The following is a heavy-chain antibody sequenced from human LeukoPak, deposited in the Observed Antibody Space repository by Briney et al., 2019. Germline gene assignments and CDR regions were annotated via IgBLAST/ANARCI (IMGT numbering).Heavy chain of an antibody. CDR2: IYSGGAI. D-gene: IGHD2-21*02. CDR3: ARDRGRTYCGGDCYSLDY. Sequence: GGSLRLSCAASGFTVSSNYMTWVRQAPGKGLDWVSVIYSGGAIYYADSVRGRFTISRDNSKNTLYLQMNSLRAEDTAVYYCARDRGRTYCGGDCYSLDYWGQGTLVTVSS. V-gene: IGHV3-66*01. CDR1: GFTVSSNY. J-gene: IGHJ4*02.